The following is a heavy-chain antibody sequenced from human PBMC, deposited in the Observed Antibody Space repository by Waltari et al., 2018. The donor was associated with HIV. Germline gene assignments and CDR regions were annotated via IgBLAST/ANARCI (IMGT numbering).Heavy chain of an antibody. Sequence: EVQLVESGGGLVQPGGSLRLSCAASGFSFSSYWMHWVRPAPGKGLVWVSRIHSDGRSTTYADSVKGRFTISRDNAKNTVYLQMNSLRGEDTAVYYCARGGVGSFDYWGQGLLVTVSS. D-gene: IGHD2-8*02. CDR2: IHSDGRST. CDR1: GFSFSSYW. CDR3: ARGGVGSFDY. J-gene: IGHJ4*02. V-gene: IGHV3-74*01.